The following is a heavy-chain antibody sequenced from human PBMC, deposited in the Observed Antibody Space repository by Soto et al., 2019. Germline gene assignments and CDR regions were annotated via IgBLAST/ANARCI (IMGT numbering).Heavy chain of an antibody. J-gene: IGHJ3*02. CDR3: ALGSWSGETFDI. D-gene: IGHD6-13*01. V-gene: IGHV1-69*02. CDR1: GGTFNVYT. Sequence: QVQLVQSGAEVMKPGSSVKVSSKASGGTFNVYTIIWVRQAPGQGLEWMGRIIPMLAITNYAQRFQGRVTLTADTSTTTAYMELSSLTSEDTAVYYCALGSWSGETFDIWGQGTLVTVSS. CDR2: IIPMLAIT.